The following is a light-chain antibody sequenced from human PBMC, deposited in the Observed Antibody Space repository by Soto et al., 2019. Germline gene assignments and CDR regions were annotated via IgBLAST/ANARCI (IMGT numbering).Light chain of an antibody. J-gene: IGKJ1*01. CDR1: QSISTW. V-gene: IGKV1-5*03. CDR3: QQYNDYSLWT. Sequence: DIEMTQSPSTLSASVGDRVTITCRASQSISTWLAWYPQKPGKAPKLLIYKASSLEGGVPSRFSGSGSGTEFSLPISSLQPDDFSTYYCQQYNDYSLWTFGQGTKVEIK. CDR2: KAS.